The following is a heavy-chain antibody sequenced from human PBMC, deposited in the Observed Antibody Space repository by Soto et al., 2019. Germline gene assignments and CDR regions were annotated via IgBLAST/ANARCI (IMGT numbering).Heavy chain of an antibody. CDR1: GGSISSYF. Sequence: QVQLQESGPGLVKPSETLSLTCTVSGGSISSYFWSWIRQPPGKGLEWIGYIYYTGSANYNPSLKSRVTISVDTSKNQFSLQLSSVTAADTAVYYCATFNWYFDLWGRGTLVTVSS. CDR2: IYYTGSA. J-gene: IGHJ2*01. CDR3: ATFNWYFDL. V-gene: IGHV4-59*01.